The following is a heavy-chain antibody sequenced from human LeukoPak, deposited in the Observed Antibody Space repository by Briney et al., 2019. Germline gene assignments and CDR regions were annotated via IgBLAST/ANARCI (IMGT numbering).Heavy chain of an antibody. CDR1: GFTFSSYS. Sequence: PGGSLRLSCAASGFTFSSYSMNWVRQAPGKGLEWVSSISSSSSYIYYADSVKGRFTISRDNAKNSLYLQMNSLGAEDTAVYYCARAGSLSTTVTTDYWGQGTLVTVSS. D-gene: IGHD4-17*01. V-gene: IGHV3-21*01. J-gene: IGHJ4*02. CDR2: ISSSSSYI. CDR3: ARAGSLSTTVTTDY.